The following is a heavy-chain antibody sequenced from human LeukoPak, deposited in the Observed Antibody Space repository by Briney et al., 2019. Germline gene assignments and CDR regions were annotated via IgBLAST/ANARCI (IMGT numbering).Heavy chain of an antibody. Sequence: PGGSLRLSCTASGLTFTYYAMTWVRQAPGKGLEWASLISGSGGSAKYADSVKGRFTISRDNSKNTLFLQMSSLRAEDTAIYYCAKVGSSGWYAMDVWGRGTSVTVS. CDR2: ISGSGGSA. V-gene: IGHV3-23*01. D-gene: IGHD6-19*01. CDR1: GLTFTYYA. CDR3: AKVGSSGWYAMDV. J-gene: IGHJ6*02.